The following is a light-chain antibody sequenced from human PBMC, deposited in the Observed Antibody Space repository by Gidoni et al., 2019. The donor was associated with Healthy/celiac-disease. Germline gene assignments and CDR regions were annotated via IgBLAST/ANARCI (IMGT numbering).Light chain of an antibody. CDR3: QQRSNWPPYT. V-gene: IGKV3-11*01. CDR2: DAS. CDR1: QSVSSY. Sequence: ILLTHSPPSLSLSPGERASLSCRASQSVSSYLARYQQKPGQAPRLLIYDASNRATGIPARFSGSRSGTDVTLTISSREPEDFAVYYCQQRSNWPPYTFGQGTKLEIK. J-gene: IGKJ2*01.